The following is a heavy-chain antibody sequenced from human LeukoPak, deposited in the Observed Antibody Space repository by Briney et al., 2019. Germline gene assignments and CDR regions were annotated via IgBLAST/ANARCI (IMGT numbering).Heavy chain of an antibody. V-gene: IGHV1-18*01. CDR1: GYSFTSNV. CDR2: ISAYNGNT. CDR3: AREVGFYYDSSGYYFDY. Sequence: AASVKVSCKASGYSFTSNVISWVRQAPGQGLEWMGWISAYNGNTNYAQKLQGRVTMTTDTSTSTAYMELRSLRSDDTAVYYCAREVGFYYDSSGYYFDYWGQGTLVTVSS. D-gene: IGHD3-22*01. J-gene: IGHJ4*02.